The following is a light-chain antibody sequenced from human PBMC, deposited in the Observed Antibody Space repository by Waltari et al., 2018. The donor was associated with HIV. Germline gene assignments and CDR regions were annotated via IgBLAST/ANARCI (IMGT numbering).Light chain of an antibody. J-gene: IGKJ2*01. CDR1: QSVGSN. Sequence: DIVMTQSPAILSVSPGERVTLSCRASQSVGSNLAWYQQKLGQAPRLLIYDAATRAAEIPVRFSGSGSVTEFTLTIDSLQSEDFATYYCQQYNIRPRGNTFGQGTKLQIK. V-gene: IGKV3-15*01. CDR3: QQYNIRPRGNT. CDR2: DAA.